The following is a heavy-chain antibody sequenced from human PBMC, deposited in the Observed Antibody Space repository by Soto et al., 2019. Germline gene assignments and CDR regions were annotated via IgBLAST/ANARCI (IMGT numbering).Heavy chain of an antibody. J-gene: IGHJ5*02. CDR3: AKDASLVVPAARFDP. V-gene: IGHV3-23*01. D-gene: IGHD2-2*01. CDR1: EFTFSNYA. CDR2: ISDNGGTT. Sequence: PGGSLRLSCAASEFTFSNYAMSWVRQAPGKGLEWVSSISDNGGTTYYADSVKGRFTISRDNSKNTLYLQMNSLRAEDTAVYYCAKDASLVVPAARFDPWGQGTLVTVSS.